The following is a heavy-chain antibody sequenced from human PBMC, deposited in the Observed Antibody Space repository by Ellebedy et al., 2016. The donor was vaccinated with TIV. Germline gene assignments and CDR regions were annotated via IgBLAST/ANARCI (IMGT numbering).Heavy chain of an antibody. V-gene: IGHV1-18*01. CDR1: GYTFTSYD. Sequence: AASVKVSCKASGYTFTSYDISWVRQAPGQGLEWMGWISAYNGNTNYAQKLQGRVTMTTDTSTSTAYMELRSLRSDDTAVFYCAKSGLFGELLYLDYWGQGTLVTVSS. D-gene: IGHD3-10*02. CDR3: AKSGLFGELLYLDY. CDR2: ISAYNGNT. J-gene: IGHJ4*02.